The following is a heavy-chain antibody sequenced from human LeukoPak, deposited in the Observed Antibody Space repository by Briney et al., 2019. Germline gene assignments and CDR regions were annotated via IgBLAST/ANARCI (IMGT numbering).Heavy chain of an antibody. CDR2: ISGSDGST. CDR1: GFTFRSYW. J-gene: IGHJ4*02. V-gene: IGHV3-23*01. Sequence: GGSLRLSCAASGFTFRSYWMHWVRQAPGKGLEWVSAISGSDGSTYYADSVKGRFTISRDNSKNTLYLQMNSLRAEDTAVYYCAKGDYDILTGYDYWGQGTLVTVSS. CDR3: AKGDYDILTGYDY. D-gene: IGHD3-9*01.